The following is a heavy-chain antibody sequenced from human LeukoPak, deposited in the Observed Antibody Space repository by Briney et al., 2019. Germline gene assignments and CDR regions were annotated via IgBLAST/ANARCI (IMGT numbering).Heavy chain of an antibody. D-gene: IGHD3-3*01. Sequence: ASVTVSCNASGYTFTGYYMHWVRQPPGQGLEWVGWINPNSGGTNYAKTFQGRATRTRDTPTRKAYMELSRLGTDDTAGDYRSRGQVLRFLEWLVSAFVIWGQGKRFTVSS. CDR1: GYTFTGYY. CDR3: SRGQVLRFLEWLVSAFVI. V-gene: IGHV1-2*02. J-gene: IGHJ3*02. CDR2: INPNSGGT.